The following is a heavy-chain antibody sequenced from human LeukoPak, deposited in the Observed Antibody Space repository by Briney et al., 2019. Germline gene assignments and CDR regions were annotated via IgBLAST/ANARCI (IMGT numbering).Heavy chain of an antibody. CDR2: IYTSGST. CDR1: GGSISSYY. D-gene: IGHD3-22*01. Sequence: SETLSLTCTVSGGSISSYYWSWIRQPPGKGLEWIGRIYTSGSTNYNPSLKSRVTMSVDTSKNQFSLKLSSVTAADTAVYYCARDGPLTMIVVAPFDYWGQGTLVTVSS. CDR3: ARDGPLTMIVVAPFDY. V-gene: IGHV4-4*07. J-gene: IGHJ4*02.